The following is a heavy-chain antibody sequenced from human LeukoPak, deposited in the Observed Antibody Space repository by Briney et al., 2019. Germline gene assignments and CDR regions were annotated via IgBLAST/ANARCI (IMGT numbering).Heavy chain of an antibody. V-gene: IGHV3-7*01. Sequence: GGSLRLSCAASGFTFSNYWMNWVRQAPGKGLEWVANIKQDRSEKYYVDAVKGRFPISRDNGKNSLYLQMNSLRGEDKAVYFWARALKGVRRRLGGTTTFEDYYYMDVWGKGTTVTISS. CDR1: GFTFSNYW. D-gene: IGHD1-26*01. J-gene: IGHJ6*03. CDR2: IKQDRSEK. CDR3: ARALKGVRRRLGGTTTFEDYYYMDV.